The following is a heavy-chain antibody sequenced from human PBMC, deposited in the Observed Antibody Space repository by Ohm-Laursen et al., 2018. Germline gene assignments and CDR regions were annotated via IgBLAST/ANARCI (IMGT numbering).Heavy chain of an antibody. CDR2: INPDANER. J-gene: IGHJ1*01. Sequence: SLRLSCAASGFSISSYWMSWVRQVAGKGLEFVANINPDANERSYVDSVKGRFTISRDNAKNSLYLQMNSLRVVDTAVYYCANGFTMTPQHWGQGTLVTVSS. V-gene: IGHV3-7*03. D-gene: IGHD3-22*01. CDR3: ANGFTMTPQH. CDR1: GFSISSYW.